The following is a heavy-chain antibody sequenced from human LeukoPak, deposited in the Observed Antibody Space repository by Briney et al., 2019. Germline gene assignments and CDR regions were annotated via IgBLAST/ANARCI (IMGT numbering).Heavy chain of an antibody. D-gene: IGHD6-6*01. Sequence: PGGSLRLSCAASGFTFSTYGMHWVRQAPGKGLEWVALIRYDGSNKWYADSVKGRFTISRDNSKNTLYLQMNSLRAEDAALYYCAKDGSSSSERYYYYYYMDVWGKGTTVTVSS. J-gene: IGHJ6*03. CDR3: AKDGSSSSERYYYYYYMDV. V-gene: IGHV3-30*02. CDR2: IRYDGSNK. CDR1: GFTFSTYG.